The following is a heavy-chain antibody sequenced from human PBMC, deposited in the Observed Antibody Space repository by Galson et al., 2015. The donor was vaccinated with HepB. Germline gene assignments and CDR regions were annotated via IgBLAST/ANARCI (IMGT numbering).Heavy chain of an antibody. V-gene: IGHV3-30*18. CDR2: ISYDGSNK. CDR1: GFSLSGYG. Sequence: SLRLSCAASGFSLSGYGMHWVRQAPGKGLEWVAVISYDGSNKNYADSVRGRFTISRDNPNNTLYLQMSGLRDEDTAVYYCAKSPSSGYYRLLDLWGQGTMVIVSS. D-gene: IGHD3-22*01. J-gene: IGHJ3*01. CDR3: AKSPSSGYYRLLDL.